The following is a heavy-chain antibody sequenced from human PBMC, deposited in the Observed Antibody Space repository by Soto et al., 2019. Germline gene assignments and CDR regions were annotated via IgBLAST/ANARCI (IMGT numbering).Heavy chain of an antibody. CDR2: MNPNSGNT. CDR3: ARGPGRRMITFGGVILWGNWFDP. J-gene: IGHJ5*02. CDR1: GYTFTSYD. D-gene: IGHD3-16*01. V-gene: IGHV1-8*01. Sequence: ASVKVSCKASGYTFTSYDINWVRQATGQGLEWMGWMNPNSGNTGYAQKFQGRVTMTRNTSISTAYMELSSLRSEDTAVYYCARGPGRRMITFGGVILWGNWFDPWGQGTLVTVSS.